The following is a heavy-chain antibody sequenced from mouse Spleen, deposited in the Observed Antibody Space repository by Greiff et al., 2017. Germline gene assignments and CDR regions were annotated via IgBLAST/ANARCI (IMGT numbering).Heavy chain of an antibody. J-gene: IGHJ2*01. V-gene: IGHV1-69*01. CDR1: GYTFTDYW. Sequence: QVQLQQPGAELVMPGASVKMSCKASGYTFTDYWMHWVKQRPGQGLEWIGAIDTSDSYTSYNQKFKGKATLTVDESSSTAYMQLSSLTSEDSAVYYCARREGYYDYFDYWGQGTTLTVSS. CDR2: IDTSDSYT. D-gene: IGHD2-4*01. CDR3: ARREGYYDYFDY.